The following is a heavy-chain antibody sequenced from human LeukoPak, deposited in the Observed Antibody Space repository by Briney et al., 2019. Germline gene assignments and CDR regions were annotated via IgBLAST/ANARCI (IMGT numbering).Heavy chain of an antibody. Sequence: AASVKVSCKASGYTFTSYGISWVRQAPGQGLEWMGIINPSGGSTSYAQKFQGRVTMTRDMSTSTVYMELSSLRSEDTAVYYCARWGISGYGFFWFDPWGQGTLVTVSS. CDR3: ARWGISGYGFFWFDP. J-gene: IGHJ5*02. CDR2: INPSGGST. D-gene: IGHD5-12*01. CDR1: GYTFTSYG. V-gene: IGHV1-46*01.